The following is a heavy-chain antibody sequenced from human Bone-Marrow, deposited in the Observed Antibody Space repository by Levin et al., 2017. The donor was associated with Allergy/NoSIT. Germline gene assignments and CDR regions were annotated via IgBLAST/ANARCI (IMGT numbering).Heavy chain of an antibody. D-gene: IGHD2-2*01. CDR3: ARESPRYCSSTSCYAGGDY. CDR2: ISYDGSKK. CDR1: GFNFSSYA. V-gene: IGHV3-30-3*01. Sequence: GESLKISCAASGFNFSSYAMHWVRQAPGKGLEWVAVISYDGSKKHYAESVKGRFTISRDKSKNTLYLQMNSLSAEDTAVYYCARESPRYCSSTSCYAGGDYWGQGTLVTVSS. J-gene: IGHJ4*02.